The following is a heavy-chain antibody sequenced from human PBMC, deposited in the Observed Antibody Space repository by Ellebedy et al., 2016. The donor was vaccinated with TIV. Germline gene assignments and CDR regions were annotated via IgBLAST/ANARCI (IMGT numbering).Heavy chain of an antibody. CDR3: ARGPGVAVAYDY. D-gene: IGHD6-19*01. CDR2: INPNNGAT. CDR1: GYNFVTYG. J-gene: IGHJ4*02. Sequence: ASVKVSCKASGYNFVTYGISWVRQAPGQGLEWMGWINPNNGATKYAQKFQGRVAMTRDTPISTAYMELSRLTSDDTAVYYCARGPGVAVAYDYWGQGTLVTVSS. V-gene: IGHV1-2*02.